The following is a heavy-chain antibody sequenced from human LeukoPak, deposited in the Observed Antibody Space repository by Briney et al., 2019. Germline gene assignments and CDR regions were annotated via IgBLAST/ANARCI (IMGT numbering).Heavy chain of an antibody. V-gene: IGHV3-30*18. D-gene: IGHD3-22*01. CDR2: ISYDGSNK. Sequence: GGSLRISCAASGFTFSSFGMHWVRQAPGKGLGWVAVISYDGSNKYYADSVKGRFTISRDNSKNTLYLQMNSLRAEDTAVYYCAKDRRYYDSSGAIWGQGTMVTVSS. CDR1: GFTFSSFG. CDR3: AKDRRYYDSSGAI. J-gene: IGHJ3*02.